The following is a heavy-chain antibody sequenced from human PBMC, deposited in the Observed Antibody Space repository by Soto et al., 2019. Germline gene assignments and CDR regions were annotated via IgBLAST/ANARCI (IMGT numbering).Heavy chain of an antibody. D-gene: IGHD5-12*01. CDR2: ISNGGGST. Sequence: EVHLLQSGGDLVQPGGSLRLSCAASGFTFSGYAMSWVRQAPGKGLEWVSGISNGGGSTFYADSVKGRFTISRDNSENTLYLQMNSLKDEDTAVYFCAKDQAGGWISHGYDHWGQGSRVDVSA. J-gene: IGHJ5*02. CDR3: AKDQAGGWISHGYDH. V-gene: IGHV3-23*01. CDR1: GFTFSGYA.